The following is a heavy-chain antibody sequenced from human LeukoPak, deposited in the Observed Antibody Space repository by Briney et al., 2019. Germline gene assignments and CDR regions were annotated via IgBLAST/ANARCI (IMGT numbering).Heavy chain of an antibody. CDR2: IRSSSDYI. CDR3: AGETSLPGVTFRMDV. D-gene: IGHD3-10*01. CDR1: GFTLSSYS. Sequence: KTGGSLRLSCAALGFTLSSYSMSWVRQAPGRGVKWVSFIRSSSDYIYYADSVKGRITISRDNAMNSLYLQMNSLRAEYTAVYFCAGETSLPGVTFRMDVWGQGTTVTVSS. V-gene: IGHV3-21*01. J-gene: IGHJ6*02.